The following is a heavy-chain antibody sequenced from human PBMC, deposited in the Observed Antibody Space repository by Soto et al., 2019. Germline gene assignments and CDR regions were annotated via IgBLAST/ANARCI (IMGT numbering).Heavy chain of an antibody. CDR2: IWYDGSNK. Sequence: QVQLVESGGGVVQPGRSLRLSCAASGFTFSSYGMHWVRQAPGKGLEWVAVIWYDGSNKYYADSVKGRFTISRDNSKNTLYLQMNSLRAEDTAVYYCARDKFGSSWGLYFDYWGQGTLVTVSS. D-gene: IGHD6-13*01. J-gene: IGHJ4*02. V-gene: IGHV3-33*01. CDR3: ARDKFGSSWGLYFDY. CDR1: GFTFSSYG.